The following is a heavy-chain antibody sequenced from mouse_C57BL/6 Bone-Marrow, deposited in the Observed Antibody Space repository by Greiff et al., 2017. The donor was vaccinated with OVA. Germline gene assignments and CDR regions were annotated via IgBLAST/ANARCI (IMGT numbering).Heavy chain of an antibody. CDR2: ISDGGSYT. CDR3: ASPSTTVGGGYFDV. Sequence: EVQRVESGGGLVKPGGSLKLSCAASGFTFSSYSMSWVRQTPEKRLEWVATISDGGSYTYYPDNVKGRFTISRDNAKNNLYLQMSHLKSEDTAMYYCASPSTTVGGGYFDVWGTGTTVTVSS. D-gene: IGHD1-1*01. V-gene: IGHV5-4*01. J-gene: IGHJ1*03. CDR1: GFTFSSYS.